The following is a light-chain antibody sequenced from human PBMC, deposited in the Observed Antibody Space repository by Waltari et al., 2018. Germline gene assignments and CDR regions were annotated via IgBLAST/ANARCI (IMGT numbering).Light chain of an antibody. J-gene: IGLJ2*01. Sequence: QVVVTQEPSLPVSPGGTVPLTCGSSTGAVPRGQFPYWFLQKPGQAPRTLVYDTSNKHSWTPARFSGSLLGGKAALTLSGAQPEDEAEYYCSVSYSGHVIFGGGTKLTVL. CDR1: TGAVPRGQF. CDR2: DTS. V-gene: IGLV7-46*01. CDR3: SVSYSGHVI.